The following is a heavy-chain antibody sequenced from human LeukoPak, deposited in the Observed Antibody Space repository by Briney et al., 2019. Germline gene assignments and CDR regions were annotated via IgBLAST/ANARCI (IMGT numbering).Heavy chain of an antibody. J-gene: IGHJ1*01. CDR3: TTDPPTRYYYDSSGYYSAPNDEYFQH. CDR2: IKSKTDGGTT. D-gene: IGHD3-22*01. Sequence: GGSLRLSCAASGFTFSNAWMSWVRQAPGKGLEWVGRIKSKTDGGTTDYAAPVKGRFTISRDDSKNTLYLQMNSLKTEDTAVYYCTTDPPTRYYYDSSGYYSAPNDEYFQHWGQGTLVTVSS. CDR1: GFTFSNAW. V-gene: IGHV3-15*01.